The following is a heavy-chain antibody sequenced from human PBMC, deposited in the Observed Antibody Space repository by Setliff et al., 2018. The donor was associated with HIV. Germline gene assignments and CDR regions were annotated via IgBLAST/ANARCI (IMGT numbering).Heavy chain of an antibody. Sequence: ESLKISCKGSGYSFTSYWIGWVRQMPGKGLEWVSLISWDGGSTYYADSVKGRFTISRDNSKNSLYLQMNSLRAEDTALYYCARSTVTTLSAFDIWGQGTMVTVSS. CDR2: ISWDGGST. D-gene: IGHD4-17*01. J-gene: IGHJ3*02. CDR3: ARSTVTTLSAFDI. CDR1: GYSFTSYW. V-gene: IGHV3-43D*03.